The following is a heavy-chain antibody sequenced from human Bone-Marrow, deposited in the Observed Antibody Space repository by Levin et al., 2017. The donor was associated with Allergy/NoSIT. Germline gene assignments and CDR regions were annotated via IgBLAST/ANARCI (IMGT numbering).Heavy chain of an antibody. CDR3: AKDIRWLGPRGYYYYGMDV. V-gene: IGHV3-30*18. D-gene: IGHD6-19*01. J-gene: IGHJ6*02. CDR1: GFTFSSYG. Sequence: AGGSLRLSCAASGFTFSSYGMHWVRQAPGKGLEWVAVISYDGSNKYYADSVKGRFTISRDNSKNTLYLQMNSLRAEDTAVYYCAKDIRWLGPRGYYYYGMDVWGQGTTVTVSS. CDR2: ISYDGSNK.